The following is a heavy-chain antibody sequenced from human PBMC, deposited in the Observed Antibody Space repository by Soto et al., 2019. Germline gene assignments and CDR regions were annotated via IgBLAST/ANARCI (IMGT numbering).Heavy chain of an antibody. D-gene: IGHD5-12*01. CDR3: ARTPYSGYDWGDYYYYGMVV. J-gene: IGHJ6*02. CDR2: IIPIFGTA. V-gene: IGHV1-69*01. CDR1: GGTFSSYA. Sequence: QVQLVQSGAEVKKPGSSVKVSCKASGGTFSSYAISWVRQAPGQGLEWMGGIIPIFGTANYAQKFQGRVTITADESTSTAYMELSSLRSEDTAVYYCARTPYSGYDWGDYYYYGMVVWGQGTTVTVSS.